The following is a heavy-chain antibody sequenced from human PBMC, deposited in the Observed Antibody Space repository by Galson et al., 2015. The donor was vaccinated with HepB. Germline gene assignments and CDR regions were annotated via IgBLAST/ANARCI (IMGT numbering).Heavy chain of an antibody. CDR3: AKNYGDYIYEPLDL. CDR2: ISADGTKR. CDR1: TLILWKYA. Sequence: SLRLSCAASTLILWKYAMTWVRQAPGKGLEWVSVISADGTKRHYADSVRGRFTLSRDDSKNTLYQQMDDLRLEDTAIYFCAKNYGDYIYEPLDLWGRGTLVTVSS. J-gene: IGHJ2*01. D-gene: IGHD4-17*01. V-gene: IGHV3-23*01.